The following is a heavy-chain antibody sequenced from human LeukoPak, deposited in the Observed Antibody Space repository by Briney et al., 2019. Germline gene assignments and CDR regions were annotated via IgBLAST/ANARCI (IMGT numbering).Heavy chain of an antibody. V-gene: IGHV3-30*03. J-gene: IGHJ5*02. CDR3: AVGSSSGSWFDP. CDR1: GFTFSSYG. D-gene: IGHD6-6*01. Sequence: GGSLRLSCAASGFTFSSYGMHWVRQAPGKGLEWVAVISYDGSNKYYADSVKGRFTISRDKSKNTLYLQMNSLRAEDTAVYYCAVGSSSGSWFDPWGQGTLVTVSS. CDR2: ISYDGSNK.